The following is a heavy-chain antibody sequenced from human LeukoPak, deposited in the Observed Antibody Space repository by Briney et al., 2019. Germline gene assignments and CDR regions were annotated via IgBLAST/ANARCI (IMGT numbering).Heavy chain of an antibody. CDR3: ARGGAIFGVVIYEYWYFDL. D-gene: IGHD3-3*01. CDR2: IYPGDSDT. CDR1: GYRFTSYW. V-gene: IGHV5-51*01. Sequence: GESLKISCKGSGYRFTSYWIGWVRQMPGKGLEWMGIIYPGDSDTRYSPSFQGQVTISADKSISTAYLQWSSLKASDTAMYYCARGGAIFGVVIYEYWYFDLWGRGTLVTVSS. J-gene: IGHJ2*01.